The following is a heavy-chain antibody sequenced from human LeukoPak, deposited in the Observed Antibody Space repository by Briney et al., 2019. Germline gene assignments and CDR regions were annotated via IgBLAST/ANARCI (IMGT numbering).Heavy chain of an antibody. V-gene: IGHV4-59*01. CDR1: GGSISSYY. J-gene: IGHJ5*02. CDR3: ARVPLTGRRFDP. Sequence: PSETLSLTCTVSGGSISSYYWSWIRQPPGKGLEWIGYIYYSGSTNYNPSLKSRVTISVDTSKNQFSLKLSSVTAADTAVYYCARVPLTGRRFDPWGQGTLVTVSS. D-gene: IGHD3-9*01. CDR2: IYYSGST.